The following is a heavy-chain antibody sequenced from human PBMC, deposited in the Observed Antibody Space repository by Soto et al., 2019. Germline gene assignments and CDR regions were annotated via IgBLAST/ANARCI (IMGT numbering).Heavy chain of an antibody. D-gene: IGHD3-16*01. CDR1: GFIFKNYA. V-gene: IGHV3-23*01. J-gene: IGHJ3*02. CDR2: ISESGGNT. Sequence: GSLRLSXAASGFIFKNYAMTWVRQAPGKGLEWVSGISESGGNTYYADSVKGRLTVSRDNSKNTVYMQLNSLRAEDTAVYYCARVYPSYDYLDAFDIWGQGTMVTVSS. CDR3: ARVYPSYDYLDAFDI.